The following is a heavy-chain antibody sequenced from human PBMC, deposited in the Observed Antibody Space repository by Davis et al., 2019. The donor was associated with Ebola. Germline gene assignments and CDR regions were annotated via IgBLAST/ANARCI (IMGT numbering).Heavy chain of an antibody. V-gene: IGHV4-34*09. CDR1: GESFTGYY. Sequence: SETLSLTCALHGESFTGYYWPWIRQPPGKGLEWIGEINHRENTNYNPSLKSRVTISVDTSKNQFSLKLSSVTAADTAVYYCARTSQRLQFSVYWGQGTLVTVSA. CDR2: INHRENT. J-gene: IGHJ4*02. CDR3: ARTSQRLQFSVY. D-gene: IGHD4-11*01.